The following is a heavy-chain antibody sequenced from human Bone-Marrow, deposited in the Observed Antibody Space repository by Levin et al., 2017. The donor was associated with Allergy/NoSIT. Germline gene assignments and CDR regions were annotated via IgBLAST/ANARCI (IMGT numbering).Heavy chain of an antibody. CDR3: ARDTSAGGSGWGSLDY. CDR2: ISYEGSNK. V-gene: IGHV3-30*01. J-gene: IGHJ4*02. CDR1: GFTFSSHA. Sequence: GGSLRLSCAASGFTFSSHALNWVRQAPGKGLEWVAVISYEGSNKFSADSVKGRFIISRDNSKNTLYLQMNSLRPEDTAVYYCARDTSAGGSGWGSLDYWGQGTLVTVSS. D-gene: IGHD6-19*01.